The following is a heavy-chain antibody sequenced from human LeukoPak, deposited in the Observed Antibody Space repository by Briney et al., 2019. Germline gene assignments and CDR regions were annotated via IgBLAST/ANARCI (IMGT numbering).Heavy chain of an antibody. D-gene: IGHD6-13*01. CDR1: GGSISSDY. CDR2: IYYSGIT. CDR3: ARQADGPFRSSFLDP. J-gene: IGHJ5*02. V-gene: IGHV4-59*08. Sequence: SETLSLTCTVSGGSISSDYWSWIRQPPGKGLEWIGYIYYSGITNYNPSLKSRATISVDTSKNEFPLKLSSVSAADTAMYYCARQADGPFRSSFLDPWGQGTLVTVSS.